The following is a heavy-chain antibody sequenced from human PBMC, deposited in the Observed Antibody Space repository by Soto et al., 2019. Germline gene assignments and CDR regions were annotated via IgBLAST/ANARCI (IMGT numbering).Heavy chain of an antibody. CDR3: ARDSSGWGYLDY. D-gene: IGHD3-10*01. CDR2: ISSSSSYI. Sequence: GGSLRLSCAASGFTFSSYSINWVRQAPGKGLEWVSLISSSSSYIYYADSVKGRFTISRDNAKKSLYLQMNSLRAEDTAVYYCARDSSGWGYLDYWGQGTLVTVSS. V-gene: IGHV3-21*01. J-gene: IGHJ4*02. CDR1: GFTFSSYS.